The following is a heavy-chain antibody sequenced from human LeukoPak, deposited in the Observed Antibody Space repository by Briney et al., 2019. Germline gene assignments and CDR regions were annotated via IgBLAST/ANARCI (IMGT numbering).Heavy chain of an antibody. CDR2: ISSSSSYI. V-gene: IGHV3-21*01. J-gene: IGHJ4*02. D-gene: IGHD3-22*01. CDR3: ASSHDSSGND. Sequence: GSLRLSCAASGFTFSSYSMNWVRQAPGKGLEWVSSISSSSSYIYYADSVKGRFTTSRDNAKNSLYLQMNSLRADDTAVYFCASSHDSSGNDWGQGTLVTVSS. CDR1: GFTFSSYS.